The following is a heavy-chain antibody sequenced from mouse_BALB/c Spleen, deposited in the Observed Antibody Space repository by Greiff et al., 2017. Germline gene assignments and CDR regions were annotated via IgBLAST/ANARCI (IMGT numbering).Heavy chain of an antibody. CDR2: ISSGGSYT. CDR1: GFTFSSYA. CDR3: ARDGNYFYAMDY. J-gene: IGHJ4*01. D-gene: IGHD2-1*01. V-gene: IGHV5-9-4*01. Sequence: EVKLVESGGGLVKPGGSLKLSCAASGFTFSSYAMSWVRQSPEKRLEWVAEISSGGSYTYYPDTVTGRFTISRDNAKNTLYLEMSSLRSEDTAMYYCARDGNYFYAMDYWGQGTSVTVSS.